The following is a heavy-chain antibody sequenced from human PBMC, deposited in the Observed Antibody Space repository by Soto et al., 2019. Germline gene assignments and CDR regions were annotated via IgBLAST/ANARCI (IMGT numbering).Heavy chain of an antibody. CDR2: ISGSGGST. CDR1: GFTFSSYA. D-gene: IGHD6-13*01. Sequence: EVQLLESGGGLVQPGGSLRLSCAASGFTFSSYAMSWVRQAPGKGLEWVSAISGSGGSTYYADSVKGRFTISRDNSKNTRDLKRNSLRAEDTAVYSCAYSSSPFDYWGQGTLVTVSS. CDR3: AYSSSPFDY. V-gene: IGHV3-23*01. J-gene: IGHJ4*02.